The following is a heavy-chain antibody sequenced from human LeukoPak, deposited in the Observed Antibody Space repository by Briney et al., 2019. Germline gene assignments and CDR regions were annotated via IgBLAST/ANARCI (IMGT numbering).Heavy chain of an antibody. V-gene: IGHV4-59*08. CDR1: GGSISSYY. Sequence: IPSETLSLTCTVSGGSISSYYWSWIRQPPGKGQEWIGYIYYSGSTNYNPSLKSRVTISVDTSSKNQFSLKLSSVTAADTAVYYCATRSYCSTTSCYVYFDYWGQGTLVTVSS. J-gene: IGHJ4*02. CDR3: ATRSYCSTTSCYVYFDY. CDR2: IYYSGST. D-gene: IGHD2-2*01.